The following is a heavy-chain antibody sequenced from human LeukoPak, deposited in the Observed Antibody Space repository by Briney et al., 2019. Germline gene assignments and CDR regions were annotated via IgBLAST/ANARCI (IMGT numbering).Heavy chain of an antibody. V-gene: IGHV3-23*01. CDR1: GFTFSSYA. D-gene: IGHD6-19*01. Sequence: GGSLRLSCAASGFTFSSYAMSWVRQAPGKGLEWVPAISGSGASTYYADSVKGRFTVSRDNSKNTLYLQMNSLRAEDTAVYYCAKDFIAVADYMDVWGKGTTVTVSS. CDR3: AKDFIAVADYMDV. J-gene: IGHJ6*03. CDR2: ISGSGAST.